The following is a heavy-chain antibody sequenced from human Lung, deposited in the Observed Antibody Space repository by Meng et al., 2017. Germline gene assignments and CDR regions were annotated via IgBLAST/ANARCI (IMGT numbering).Heavy chain of an antibody. J-gene: IGHJ4*01. CDR1: GYNFPDYY. D-gene: IGHD6-13*01. Sequence: QARLVQSGAEVKKPGASVKVSCKPSGYNFPDYYIHWVRRAPGPGLERMGRIDPKTGDTHYALKFQGRVTMTGDTSISTAYMELSGPRSDDTAMYYCARDEDISAAGKLFGDYWGHGTLVTVSS. CDR2: IDPKTGDT. CDR3: ARDEDISAAGKLFGDY. V-gene: IGHV1-2*06.